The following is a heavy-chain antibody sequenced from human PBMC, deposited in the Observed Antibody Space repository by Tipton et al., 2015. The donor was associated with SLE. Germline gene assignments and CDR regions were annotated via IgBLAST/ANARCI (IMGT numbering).Heavy chain of an antibody. D-gene: IGHD3-3*01. CDR2: IYHSGDT. J-gene: IGHJ4*02. Sequence: TLSLTCTVSGYSIFDGYYWGWIRQPPGTGPEWIGTIYHSGDTYYNPSLKSRVTLTVDTSKNQFSLSLNSVTAADTAVYYCARVRFFDYWGQGALVTVSS. V-gene: IGHV4-38-2*02. CDR3: ARVRFFDY. CDR1: GYSIFDGYY.